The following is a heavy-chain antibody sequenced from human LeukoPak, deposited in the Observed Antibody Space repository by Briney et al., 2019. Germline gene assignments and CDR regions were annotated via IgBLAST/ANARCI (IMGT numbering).Heavy chain of an antibody. J-gene: IGHJ6*02. CDR2: ISSSGDTI. D-gene: IGHD2/OR15-2a*01. Sequence: GGSLRLSCAASEFTFSSYEMNWVRQAPGKGLEWVSYISSSGDTIYYADSVKGRFTISRDNAKNSLYLQMNSLRAEDTAVYYCARVGQEYYYGMDVWGQGTTVTVSS. CDR1: EFTFSSYE. V-gene: IGHV3-48*03. CDR3: ARVGQEYYYGMDV.